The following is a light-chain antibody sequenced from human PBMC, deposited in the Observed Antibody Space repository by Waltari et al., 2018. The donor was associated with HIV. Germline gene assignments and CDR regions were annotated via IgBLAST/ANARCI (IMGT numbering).Light chain of an antibody. CDR3: QVWDTNSHHPGV. V-gene: IGLV3-21*04. CDR2: DDS. J-gene: IGLJ3*02. CDR1: NIGSKS. Sequence: SYVLTQPPSVSVAPGKTARITCGGHNIGSKSVHWSQQKPGQAPVLVIYDDSDRPSGIPERFSGSNSGNTATLTISRVEAGDEADYYCQVWDTNSHHPGVFGGGTKLTVL.